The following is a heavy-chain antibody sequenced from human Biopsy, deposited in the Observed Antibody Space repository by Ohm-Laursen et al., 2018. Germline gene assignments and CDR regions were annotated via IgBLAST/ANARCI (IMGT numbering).Heavy chain of an antibody. J-gene: IGHJ6*02. CDR2: ISSSSDNI. V-gene: IGHV3-21*01. CDR1: GFTLSSYS. Sequence: SPRLSCAASGFTLSSYSMNWVRQTPGKGLEWVSTISSSSDNIYYVDSVKGRFTISRDNAKNSLYLQMNSLGAEDTAVYYCARSRGSSGIATIYYYGMDVWGQGTTVTVSS. D-gene: IGHD3-10*01. CDR3: ARSRGSSGIATIYYYGMDV.